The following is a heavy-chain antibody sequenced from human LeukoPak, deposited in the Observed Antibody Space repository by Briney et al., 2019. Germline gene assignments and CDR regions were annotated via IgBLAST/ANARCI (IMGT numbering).Heavy chain of an antibody. CDR3: ARITAAGQFY. Sequence: GGSLRLSCAASGFTFSNYAMRWVRQAPGKGLEWVSSISSSSSYIYYADSVKGRFTISRDNAKNSLYLQMNSLRAEDTAVYYCARITAAGQFYWGQGTLVTVSS. V-gene: IGHV3-21*01. J-gene: IGHJ4*02. CDR2: ISSSSSYI. D-gene: IGHD6-13*01. CDR1: GFTFSNYA.